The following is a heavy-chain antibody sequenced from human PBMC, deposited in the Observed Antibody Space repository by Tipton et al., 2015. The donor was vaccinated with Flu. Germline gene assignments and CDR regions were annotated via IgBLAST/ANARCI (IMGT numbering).Heavy chain of an antibody. CDR3: ARDTSYCSGVSCDY. D-gene: IGHD2-15*01. V-gene: IGHV3-53*01. J-gene: IGHJ4*02. CDR2: IYSIGST. CDR1: GFTVSTNY. Sequence: VQLVQSGGGLIQPGGSLRLSCAASGFTVSTNYMSWVRQAPGKGLEWVSVIYSIGSTYYADSVKGRFTISRDNSKNTLYLQMNSLRVEDKAVYYCARDTSYCSGVSCDYWGQGTLVTVSS.